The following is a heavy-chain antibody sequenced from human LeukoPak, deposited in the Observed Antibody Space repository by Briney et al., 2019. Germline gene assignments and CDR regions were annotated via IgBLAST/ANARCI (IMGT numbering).Heavy chain of an antibody. CDR2: LHHTRST. Sequence: SETLSLTCAVPGYSIRSGYYWAWIRQPPGKGLEWIGSLHHTRSTYYNPSLKSRVTMSVDRSNNKFSLNLNSVTAADTAVYYCARDRESSPWELLLDYWGQGIVVTVSS. V-gene: IGHV4-38-2*02. CDR1: GYSIRSGYY. D-gene: IGHD1-26*01. J-gene: IGHJ4*02. CDR3: ARDRESSPWELLLDY.